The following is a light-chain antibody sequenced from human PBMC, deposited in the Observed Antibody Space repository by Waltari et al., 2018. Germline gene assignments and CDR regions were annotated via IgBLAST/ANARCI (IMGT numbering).Light chain of an antibody. CDR2: AAS. Sequence: DIQMTQSPSSLSASVGDRVTITCRASQSISSYLNWYQQKPGKAPKLLIYAASSLQSGVPSRFSGSGSGTDFTLTISSLQHEDFATYYCQQSSSTLPTFGQGTKVEIK. CDR1: QSISSY. CDR3: QQSSSTLPT. J-gene: IGKJ1*01. V-gene: IGKV1-39*01.